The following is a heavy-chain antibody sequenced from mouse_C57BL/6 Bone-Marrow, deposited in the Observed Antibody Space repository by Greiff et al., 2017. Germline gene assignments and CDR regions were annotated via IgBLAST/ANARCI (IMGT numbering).Heavy chain of an antibody. CDR3: ARTIDGYPY. CDR2: IDPSDSYT. J-gene: IGHJ3*01. V-gene: IGHV1-50*01. CDR1: GYTFTSYW. Sequence: QVQLQQPGAELVKPGASVKLSCKASGYTFTSYWMQWVKQRPGQGLEWIGEIDPSDSYTNYNQKFKGKATLTVDTSSSTAYMQLSSLTSEDSAVXYCARTIDGYPYWGKGTLGTVSA. D-gene: IGHD2-3*01.